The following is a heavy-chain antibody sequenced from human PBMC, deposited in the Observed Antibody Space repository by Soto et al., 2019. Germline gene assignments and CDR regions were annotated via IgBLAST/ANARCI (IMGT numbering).Heavy chain of an antibody. V-gene: IGHV3-23*01. D-gene: IGHD3-3*01. Sequence: EVQLLESGGGLVQPGGSLRLSCAASGFSFSNYAVTWVRQAPGKGLEWVSAISASGGSTYYADSVKGRFTISRDNSKNTVKLEMKSMRDEETAVYYCAKRIWNGSHSVGNGMDVWGQGTTVTVSS. J-gene: IGHJ6*02. CDR2: ISASGGST. CDR1: GFSFSNYA. CDR3: AKRIWNGSHSVGNGMDV.